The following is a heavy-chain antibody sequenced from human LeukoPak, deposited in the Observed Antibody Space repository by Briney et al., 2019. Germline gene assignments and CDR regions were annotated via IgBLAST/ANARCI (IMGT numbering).Heavy chain of an antibody. CDR2: IYSGGST. CDR3: ATDRGLSYFDY. J-gene: IGHJ4*02. Sequence: GGSLRLSCAASGFTVSSNYMSWVRQAPGKGLEWVSVIYSGGSTYYADSVKGRFTISRDNSKNTLYLQMNSLRAEDTAVYYCATDRGLSYFDYWGRGNLVTVSS. V-gene: IGHV3-53*01. CDR1: GFTVSSNY. D-gene: IGHD2-21*01.